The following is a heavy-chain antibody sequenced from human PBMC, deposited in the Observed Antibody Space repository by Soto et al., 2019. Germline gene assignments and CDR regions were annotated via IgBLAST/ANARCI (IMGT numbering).Heavy chain of an antibody. CDR3: AKLGGSSDY. CDR2: ISYDGSNK. V-gene: IGHV3-30*18. CDR1: GFTFSSYD. J-gene: IGHJ4*02. D-gene: IGHD1-26*01. Sequence: QVQLVESGGGVVQPGRSLRLSCAASGFTFSSYDMHWVRQAPGKGLEWVAVISYDGSNKYYADSVKGRFTISRDNSKNTLYLQMNSLRAEDTAVYYCAKLGGSSDYWGQGTLVTVSS.